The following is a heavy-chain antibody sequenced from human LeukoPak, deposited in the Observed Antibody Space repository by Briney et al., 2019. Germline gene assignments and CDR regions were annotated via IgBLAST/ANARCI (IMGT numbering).Heavy chain of an antibody. D-gene: IGHD3-10*01. CDR2: ISSSGGTI. V-gene: IGHV3-48*03. CDR3: ARQVLLWFGELSTPLYYYYGMDV. J-gene: IGHJ6*02. Sequence: GGSLRLSCAASGFTFSNYEMNWVRQAPGKGLEWLSYISSSGGTIYFADSVKGRFTISRDNAKNSLYLQMNSLRAEDTAVYYCARQVLLWFGELSTPLYYYYGMDVWGQGTTVTVSS. CDR1: GFTFSNYE.